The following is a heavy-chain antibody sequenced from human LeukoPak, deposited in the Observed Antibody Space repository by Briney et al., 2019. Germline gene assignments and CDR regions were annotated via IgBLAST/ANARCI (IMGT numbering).Heavy chain of an antibody. V-gene: IGHV1-46*01. CDR3: ARDPQQQLDLSYFDY. J-gene: IGHJ4*02. Sequence: ASVKVSCKASGYTFTSYYMHWVRQAPGQGLEWMGIINPSGGSTSYAQKFQGRVTMTRDTSTSTVYMELSSLRSEDTAVYYSARDPQQQLDLSYFDYWGQGTLVTVSS. CDR2: INPSGGST. D-gene: IGHD6-13*01. CDR1: GYTFTSYY.